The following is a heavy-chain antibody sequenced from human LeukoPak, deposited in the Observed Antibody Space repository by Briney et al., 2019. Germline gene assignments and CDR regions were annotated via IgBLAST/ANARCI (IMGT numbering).Heavy chain of an antibody. V-gene: IGHV3-7*01. D-gene: IGHD3-10*01. CDR2: IKEDATES. J-gene: IGHJ4*02. CDR1: GFTFSSYW. CDR3: VRDRGWYHFDL. Sequence: GGSLRLSCAATGFTFSSYWMTWIRQAPGKGLEWVAHIKEDATESRSADSVKGRFTISRDNTKNSLFLQLNSLRAEDTAVYYCVRDRGWYHFDLWGQGTLVTVSS.